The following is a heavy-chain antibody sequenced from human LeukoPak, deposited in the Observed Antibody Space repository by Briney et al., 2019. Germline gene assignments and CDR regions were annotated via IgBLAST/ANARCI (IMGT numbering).Heavy chain of an antibody. D-gene: IGHD5-24*01. CDR2: IYPCDSDT. Sequence: GESLKISCKGSGYSFTSYWIGWVRQMPGKGLEWMGIIYPCDSDTRYSPSFQGQVTISADKSISTAYLQWSSLKASDTAMYYCASNVEMATITGQDAFDIWGQGTMVTVSS. V-gene: IGHV5-51*01. CDR1: GYSFTSYW. J-gene: IGHJ3*02. CDR3: ASNVEMATITGQDAFDI.